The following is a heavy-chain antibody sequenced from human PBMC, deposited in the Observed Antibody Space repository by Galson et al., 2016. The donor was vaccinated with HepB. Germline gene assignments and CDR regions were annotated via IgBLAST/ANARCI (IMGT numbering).Heavy chain of an antibody. D-gene: IGHD2-21*02. CDR2: IKSKSDGTT. CDR3: RLVVTPQGLES. CDR1: GFTFRTYS. V-gene: IGHV3-15*01. Sequence: SLRLSCAPSGFTFRTYSMHWVRQAPGKGLEWVGRIKSKSDGTTDYAAAVKDRFSISRDASKNTLYLQMNSLKTEDPAMYYCRLVVTPQGLESWGQGTLVTVSS. J-gene: IGHJ4*02.